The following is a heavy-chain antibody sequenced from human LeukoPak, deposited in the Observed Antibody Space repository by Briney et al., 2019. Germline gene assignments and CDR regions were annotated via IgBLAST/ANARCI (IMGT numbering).Heavy chain of an antibody. Sequence: TLSLTCTVSGGSIISGGYYWSWIRQLPGKGLECIGFIYYSGSTFYNPSLKSRVTISIDTSKKQFSLKLSSVTAADTAVYYCATYRTGFDIWGQGTVVTVSS. D-gene: IGHD1-1*01. CDR1: GGSIISGGYY. CDR3: ATYRTGFDI. J-gene: IGHJ3*02. CDR2: IYYSGST. V-gene: IGHV4-31*03.